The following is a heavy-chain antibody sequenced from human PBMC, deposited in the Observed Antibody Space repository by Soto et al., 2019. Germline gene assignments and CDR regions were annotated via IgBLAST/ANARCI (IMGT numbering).Heavy chain of an antibody. Sequence: GESLKISCNASGYNFGCYWIGWVRQMPGKGLEWMGIIFPGDSDTRYSPSFQGQVTISADKSISTVYLQWRSLKASDTAIYFCERGGFIGNPPDYWGQGTRVTVSS. CDR1: GYNFGCYW. D-gene: IGHD6-25*01. CDR2: IFPGDSDT. V-gene: IGHV5-51*01. CDR3: ERGGFIGNPPDY. J-gene: IGHJ4*02.